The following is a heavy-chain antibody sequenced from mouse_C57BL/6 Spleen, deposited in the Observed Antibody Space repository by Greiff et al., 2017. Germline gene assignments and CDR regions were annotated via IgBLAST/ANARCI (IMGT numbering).Heavy chain of an antibody. CDR3: AREDYYGSSPWLMDY. V-gene: IGHV1-81*01. CDR2: IYPRSGNT. J-gene: IGHJ4*01. Sequence: QVQLQQSGAELARPGASVKLSCKASGYTFTSYGISWVKQRTGQGLEWIGEIYPRSGNTYYNEKFKGKATLTADKSSSTAYMELRSLTSEDSAVYFCAREDYYGSSPWLMDYWGQGTSVTVSS. CDR1: GYTFTSYG. D-gene: IGHD1-1*01.